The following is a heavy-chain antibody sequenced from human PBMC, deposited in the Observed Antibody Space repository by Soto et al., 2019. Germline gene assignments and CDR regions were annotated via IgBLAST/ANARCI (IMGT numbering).Heavy chain of an antibody. CDR3: AREGMSSSWYLGHCFDP. CDR2: ISADNGNT. V-gene: IGHV1-18*01. CDR1: GYIITSYG. D-gene: IGHD6-13*01. Sequence: GSVKVSCRASGYIITSYGISCVSLATGQGLEWMGWISADNGNTNYAQKLEGRVTMTTDKSTSTAYMELRSRRSDDTAVYYCAREGMSSSWYLGHCFDPWGQGTLVTVSS. J-gene: IGHJ5*02.